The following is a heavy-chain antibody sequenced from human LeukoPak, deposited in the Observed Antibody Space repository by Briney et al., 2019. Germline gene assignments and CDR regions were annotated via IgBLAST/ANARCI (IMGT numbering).Heavy chain of an antibody. CDR3: ARDKFDIVVVTTIYYYYYMDV. V-gene: IGHV3-7*01. Sequence: GGSLRLSCAASGFTFSNHGMNWVRQAPGKGLEWVANIKEDGSEKDYVDSVKGRFTISRDNAKNSLCLQMNSLRAEDTAVYYCARDKFDIVVVTTIYYYYYMDVWGKGTTVTVSS. CDR1: GFTFSNHG. J-gene: IGHJ6*03. D-gene: IGHD2-21*02. CDR2: IKEDGSEK.